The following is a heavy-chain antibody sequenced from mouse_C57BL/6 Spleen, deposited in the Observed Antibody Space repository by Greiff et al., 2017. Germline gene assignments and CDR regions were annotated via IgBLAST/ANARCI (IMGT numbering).Heavy chain of an antibody. D-gene: IGHD1-1*01. J-gene: IGHJ1*03. CDR3: ARRRYYGSSYFYWYFDV. Sequence: QVTLKVSGPGILQSSQTLSLTCSFSGFSLSTSGMGVSSIRQPSGKGLEWLAHIYWDDDKRYNPSLKSRLTISKDTSRNQVFLKITSVDTADTATYYCARRRYYGSSYFYWYFDVWGTGTTVTVSS. CDR2: IYWDDDK. CDR1: GFSLSTSGMG. V-gene: IGHV8-12*01.